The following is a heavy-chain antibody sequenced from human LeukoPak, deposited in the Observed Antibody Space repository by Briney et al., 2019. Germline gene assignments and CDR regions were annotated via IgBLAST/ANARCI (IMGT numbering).Heavy chain of an antibody. CDR2: INPNSGGT. D-gene: IGHD3-22*01. CDR1: GYTFTGYY. CDR3: ARVYYDSSGYYYVWPKAEYFQH. J-gene: IGHJ1*01. V-gene: IGHV1-2*02. Sequence: SVKVSCKASGYTFTGYYMHWVRQAPGQGLEWMGWINPNSGGTNYAQKFQGRVTMTRDTSISTAYMELSRLRSDDTAVYYCARVYYDSSGYYYVWPKAEYFQHWGQGTLVTVSS.